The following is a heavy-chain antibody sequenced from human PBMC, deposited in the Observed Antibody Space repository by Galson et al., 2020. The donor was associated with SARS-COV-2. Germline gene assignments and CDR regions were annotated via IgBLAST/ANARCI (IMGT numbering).Heavy chain of an antibody. J-gene: IGHJ3*02. CDR2: IYYSGST. D-gene: IGHD2-15*01. CDR1: GGSISRYY. Sequence: SETLSLTCTVSGGSISRYYWSWIRQPPGKGLEWIGYIYYSGSTNYNPSLKSRVTISVDTSKNQFSLKLSSVTAADTALYYCARVDCSGGSCYYYAFDIWGQGTMVTGSS. CDR3: ARVDCSGGSCYYYAFDI. V-gene: IGHV4-59*13.